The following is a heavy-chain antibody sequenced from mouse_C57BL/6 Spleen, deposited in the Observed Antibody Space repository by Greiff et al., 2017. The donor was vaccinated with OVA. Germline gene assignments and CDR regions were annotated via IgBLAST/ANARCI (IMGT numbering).Heavy chain of an antibody. CDR2: IHPNSGST. D-gene: IGHD2-3*01. CDR3: ARSSYDGYFYWYFDV. V-gene: IGHV1-64*01. CDR1: GYTFTSYW. J-gene: IGHJ1*03. Sequence: VQLKQPGAELVKPGASVKLSCKASGYTFTSYWMHWVKQRPGQGLEWIGMIHPNSGSTNYNEKFKSKATLTVDKSSSTAYMQLSSLTSEDSAVYYCARSSYDGYFYWYFDVWGTGTTVTVSS.